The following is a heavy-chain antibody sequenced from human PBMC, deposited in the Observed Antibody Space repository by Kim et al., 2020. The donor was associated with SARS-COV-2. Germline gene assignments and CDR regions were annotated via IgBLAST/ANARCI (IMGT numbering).Heavy chain of an antibody. V-gene: IGHV4-31*03. D-gene: IGHD6-6*01. J-gene: IGHJ4*02. Sequence: SETLSLTCTVSGGSVSRGGFSWSWIRQVPGKGLEWIGYIYYSGSTYYNPSLKSRVTISLDTSKNQFSLKLNSLTAADTAVYYCARDQFASSSGFGYWGQG. CDR2: IYYSGST. CDR1: GGSVSRGGFS. CDR3: ARDQFASSSGFGY.